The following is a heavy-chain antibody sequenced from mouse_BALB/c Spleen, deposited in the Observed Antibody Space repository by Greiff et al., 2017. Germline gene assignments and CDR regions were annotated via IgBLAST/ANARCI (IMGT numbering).Heavy chain of an antibody. V-gene: IGHV3-2*02. Sequence: VQLKESGPGLVKPSQSLSLTCTVTGYSITSDYAWNWIRQFPGNKLEWMGYISYSGSTSYNPSLKSRISITRDTSKNQFFLQLNSVTTEDTATYYCARSMITGGFPAYWGQGTLVTVSA. D-gene: IGHD2-4*01. CDR3: ARSMITGGFPAY. CDR2: ISYSGST. CDR1: GYSITSDYA. J-gene: IGHJ3*01.